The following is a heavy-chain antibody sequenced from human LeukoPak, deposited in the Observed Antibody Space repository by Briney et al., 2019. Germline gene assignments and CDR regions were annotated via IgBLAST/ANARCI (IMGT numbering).Heavy chain of an antibody. J-gene: IGHJ3*02. CDR3: ARDSESSSYLSPMYGFDI. CDR1: GFKFDNYG. CDR2: INWNGDYT. V-gene: IGHV3-20*04. Sequence: GGSLRLSCAASGFKFDNYGMSWVRQPPGKGLEWVSGINWNGDYTLYADSVKGRFTISRDNAKNSLYLQMSSLRDDDTAFYYCARDSESSSYLSPMYGFDIWGQGTTVTVFS. D-gene: IGHD3-22*01.